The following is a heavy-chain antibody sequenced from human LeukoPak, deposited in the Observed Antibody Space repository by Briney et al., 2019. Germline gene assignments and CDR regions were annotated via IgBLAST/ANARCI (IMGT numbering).Heavy chain of an antibody. J-gene: IGHJ3*02. V-gene: IGHV4-59*08. CDR3: ARHAYYYDRSGSYEAFDI. D-gene: IGHD3-22*01. Sequence: SETLSLTCTVSGGSISSYYWSWIRQPPGRGLEWIGSMYYSGSTNYKPSLKSRVTISVDTSKNQFSLKLSSVTAADTAVYYCARHAYYYDRSGSYEAFDIWGQGTMVTVSS. CDR1: GGSISSYY. CDR2: MYYSGST.